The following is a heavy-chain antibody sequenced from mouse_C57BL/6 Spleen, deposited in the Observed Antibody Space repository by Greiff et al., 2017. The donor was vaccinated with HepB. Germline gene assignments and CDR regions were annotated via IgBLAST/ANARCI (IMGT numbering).Heavy chain of an antibody. V-gene: IGHV1-19*01. J-gene: IGHJ2*01. Sequence: VQLQQSGPVLVKPGASVKMSCKASGYTFTDYYMNWVKQSHGKSLEWIGVINPYNGGTSYNQKFKGKATLTVDKSSSTAYMELNSLTSEDSAVYYCASGSIYYYGSSYFDYWGQGTTLTVSS. CDR3: ASGSIYYYGSSYFDY. D-gene: IGHD1-1*01. CDR2: INPYNGGT. CDR1: GYTFTDYY.